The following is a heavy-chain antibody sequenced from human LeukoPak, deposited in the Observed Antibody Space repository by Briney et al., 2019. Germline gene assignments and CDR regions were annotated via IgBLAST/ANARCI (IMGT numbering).Heavy chain of an antibody. CDR1: SGSISSYY. CDR3: ARQEVVAATTDY. V-gene: IGHV4-59*08. J-gene: IGHJ4*02. CDR2: VYYSGST. Sequence: SETLSLTCTVSSGSISSYYWSWIRQPPGKGLEWIGYVYYSGSTNYNPSLKSRVTISVDTSKNQFSLKLSSVTAADTAVYYCARQEVVAATTDYWGQGTLVTVSS. D-gene: IGHD2-15*01.